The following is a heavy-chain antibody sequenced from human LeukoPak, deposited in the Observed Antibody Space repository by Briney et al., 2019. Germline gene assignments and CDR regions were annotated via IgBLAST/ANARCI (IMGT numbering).Heavy chain of an antibody. Sequence: EASVKVSCKASGYTFTSYDINWVRQATGQGLEWMGWMNPNSGNTGYAQKFQGRVTMTRNTSISTAYMELSSLRSEDTAVYYCARAELYSGYDNYYYYYMDVWGKGTTVTISS. V-gene: IGHV1-8*01. CDR1: GYTFTSYD. CDR2: MNPNSGNT. J-gene: IGHJ6*03. CDR3: ARAELYSGYDNYYYYYMDV. D-gene: IGHD5-12*01.